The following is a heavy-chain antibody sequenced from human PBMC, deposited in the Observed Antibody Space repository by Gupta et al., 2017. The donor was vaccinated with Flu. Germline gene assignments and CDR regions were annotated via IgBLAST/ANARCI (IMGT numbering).Heavy chain of an antibody. CDR1: GFTFSRYS. CDR3: ARGDIVATSTWPFDY. J-gene: IGHJ4*02. CDR2: SSSSSSTI. V-gene: IGHV3-48*02. Sequence: EVQLVESGGGLVQPGGSLRLPCAASGFTFSRYSRNWAGQAPGKGLEWVSYSSSSSSTIYYADSVKGRFTISRDNAKNSLYLQMNSLRDEDTAVYYCARGDIVATSTWPFDYWGQGTLVTVSS. D-gene: IGHD5-12*01.